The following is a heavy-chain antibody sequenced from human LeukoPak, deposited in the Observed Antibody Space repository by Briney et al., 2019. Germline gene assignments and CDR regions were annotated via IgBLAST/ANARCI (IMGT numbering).Heavy chain of an antibody. Sequence: GSVKVSRKPSGYTFTSYDINWVPQAIGQRREWMGWINPTSGNTGYAQKFQGRVTITRNTYIRTPYMAPSSLRSNDTAVYYCARAANWNYPDFWGQGTLVTVSS. J-gene: IGHJ4*02. V-gene: IGHV1-8*03. CDR1: GYTFTSYD. CDR3: ARAANWNYPDF. D-gene: IGHD1-20*01. CDR2: INPTSGNT.